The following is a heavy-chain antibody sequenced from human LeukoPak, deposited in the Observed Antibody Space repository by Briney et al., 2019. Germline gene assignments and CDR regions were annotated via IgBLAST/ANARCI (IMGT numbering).Heavy chain of an antibody. CDR3: ARVHGDYYMDV. CDR1: GFIFSSYW. Sequence: GGSLRLSCAASGFIFSSYWMHWVRQAPGKGLVWVSRITSDGSSTTYGDSVKGRFTISRDNAKNTLYLQMNSLRAEDTAVYYCARVHGDYYMDVWGKGTTVTVSS. V-gene: IGHV3-74*01. CDR2: ITSDGSST. J-gene: IGHJ6*03. D-gene: IGHD2-8*01.